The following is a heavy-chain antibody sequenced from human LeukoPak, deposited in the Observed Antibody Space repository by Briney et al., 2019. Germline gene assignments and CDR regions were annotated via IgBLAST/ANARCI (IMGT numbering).Heavy chain of an antibody. CDR2: IYYSGST. Sequence: SETLSLTCTVSGGSVSSGSYYWSWIRQPPGKGLEWIGYIYYSGSTNYNPSLKSRVTISVDTSKNQFSLKLSSVTAADTAVYSCARSHRRDGYTPDYWGQGTLVTVSS. CDR3: ARSHRRDGYTPDY. D-gene: IGHD5-24*01. V-gene: IGHV4-61*01. CDR1: GGSVSSGSYY. J-gene: IGHJ4*02.